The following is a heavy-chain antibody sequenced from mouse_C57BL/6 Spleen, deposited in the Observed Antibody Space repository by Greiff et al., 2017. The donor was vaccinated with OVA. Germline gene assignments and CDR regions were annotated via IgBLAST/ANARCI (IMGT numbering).Heavy chain of an antibody. CDR2: INPYNGGT. Sequence: VHVKQSGPVLVKPGASVKMSCKASGYTFTDYYMNWVKQSHGKSLEWIGVINPYNGGTSYNQKFKGKATLTVDKSSSTAYMELNSLTSEDSAVYYCARGDWDGAYWGQGTLVTVSA. V-gene: IGHV1-19*01. CDR3: ARGDWDGAY. J-gene: IGHJ3*01. CDR1: GYTFTDYY. D-gene: IGHD4-1*01.